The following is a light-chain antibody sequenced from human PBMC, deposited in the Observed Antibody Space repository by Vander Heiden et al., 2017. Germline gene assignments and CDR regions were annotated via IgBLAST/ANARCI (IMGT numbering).Light chain of an antibody. J-gene: IGKJ4*01. CDR1: QSLVYSDGNTF. CDR3: VQGTYWPLT. CDR2: RVS. Sequence: VVMTQSPLSLPVTLGQPASIPCRSSQSLVYSDGNTFLHWFQQRPGQSPRRLIYRVSNRDPGVPDRFSGSGSGTDFTLKISRVEAEDVGVYYCVQGTYWPLTFGGGTKVEIK. V-gene: IGKV2-30*01.